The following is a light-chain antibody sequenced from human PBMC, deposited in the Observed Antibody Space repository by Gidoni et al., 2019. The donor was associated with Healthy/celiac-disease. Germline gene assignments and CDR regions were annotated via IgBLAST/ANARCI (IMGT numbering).Light chain of an antibody. J-gene: IGLJ2*01. CDR3: SSYTSGSTVV. CDR2: DVS. CDR1: SSDVGGYYY. Sequence: QSALTQPASVSGSPGQSITISCTGTSSDVGGYYYVSWYQQPPGKAPKLMIYDVSNRPSGVSNRFSGSKSGNTASLTISGLQAEDEADYYCSSYTSGSTVVFGGGTKLTVL. V-gene: IGLV2-14*01.